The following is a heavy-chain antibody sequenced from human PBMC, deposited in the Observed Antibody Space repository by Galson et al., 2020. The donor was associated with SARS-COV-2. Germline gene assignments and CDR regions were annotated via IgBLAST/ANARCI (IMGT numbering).Heavy chain of an antibody. Sequence: SETLSLTCTVSGGSISSSSYYRGWIRKPPGKGLEWIGSIYYSGSTYYNPSLKSRVTISVDTSKNQFSLKLSSVTAADTAVYYCATEKYYYGSGTPVQAFDIWGQGTMVTVSS. CDR1: GGSISSSSYY. J-gene: IGHJ3*02. D-gene: IGHD3-10*01. V-gene: IGHV4-39*07. CDR3: ATEKYYYGSGTPVQAFDI. CDR2: IYYSGST.